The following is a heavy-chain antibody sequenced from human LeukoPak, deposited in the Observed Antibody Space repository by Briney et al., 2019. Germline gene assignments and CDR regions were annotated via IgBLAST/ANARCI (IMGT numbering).Heavy chain of an antibody. D-gene: IGHD3-16*01. CDR2: IYNGGST. CDR3: ARSAPLGTHQYYFDY. J-gene: IGHJ4*02. Sequence: GGSLRLSCAASGFTVSSNYMSWIRQAPGKGLEWISVIYNGGSTYYAHSVKGRFSLSRDNSKNALYLQMNSLRAADTAVYYCARSAPLGTHQYYFDYWGQGTLVTVSS. V-gene: IGHV3-53*01. CDR1: GFTVSSNY.